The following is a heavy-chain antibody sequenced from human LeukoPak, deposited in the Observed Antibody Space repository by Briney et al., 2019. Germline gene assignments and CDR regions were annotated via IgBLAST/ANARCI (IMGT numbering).Heavy chain of an antibody. Sequence: PRASLRLSCAASGFTFSSHAMSWVRQAPGKGLEWVSGVSGSGGSTYYADSVKGRFTISRDNSKNTLYLQMNSLRAEDTAVYYCAKRVTGTTNYFDYWGQGTLVTVSS. V-gene: IGHV3-23*01. CDR1: GFTFSSHA. J-gene: IGHJ4*02. D-gene: IGHD1-7*01. CDR2: VSGSGGST. CDR3: AKRVTGTTNYFDY.